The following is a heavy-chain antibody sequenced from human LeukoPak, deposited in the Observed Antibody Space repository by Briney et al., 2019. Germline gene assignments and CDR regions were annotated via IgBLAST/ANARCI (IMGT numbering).Heavy chain of an antibody. V-gene: IGHV1-18*01. CDR3: AGSNKGYFDSTAFDY. J-gene: IGHJ4*02. Sequence: ASVKVSCKASGFTFTHHSFSWVRQAPGHGLEWMGWISAYNGNTNYAQKLQGRVTVTTDTSTTTAYMELRSLRSDDTAVYYCAGSNKGYFDSTAFDYWGQGTLVTVPS. CDR1: GFTFTHHS. D-gene: IGHD3-9*01. CDR2: ISAYNGNT.